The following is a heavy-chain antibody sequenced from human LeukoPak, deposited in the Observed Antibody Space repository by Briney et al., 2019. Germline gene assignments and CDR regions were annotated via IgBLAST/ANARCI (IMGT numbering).Heavy chain of an antibody. V-gene: IGHV3-11*06. CDR1: GFTFSDYY. CDR3: ARDRGYCSSTSCYPHWFDP. D-gene: IGHD2-2*01. J-gene: IGHJ5*02. Sequence: PGGSLRLSCAASGFTFSDYYMSWIRQAPGKGLEWVSYISSSSSYTNYADSVKGRFTISRDNAKNSLYLQMNSLGAEDTAVYYCARDRGYCSSTSCYPHWFDPWGQGTLVTVSS. CDR2: ISSSSSYT.